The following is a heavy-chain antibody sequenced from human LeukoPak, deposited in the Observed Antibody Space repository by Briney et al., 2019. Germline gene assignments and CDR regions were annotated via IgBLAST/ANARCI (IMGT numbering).Heavy chain of an antibody. Sequence: SETLSLTCAVYGGSFSGYYWSWIRQPPGKGLEWIGEINHSGSTNYNPSLKSRVTISVDTSKNQFSLKLSSVTAADTAVYYCARDVYSSSWYLRWFDPWGQGTLVTVSS. CDR2: INHSGST. D-gene: IGHD6-13*01. CDR1: GGSFSGYY. J-gene: IGHJ5*02. CDR3: ARDVYSSSWYLRWFDP. V-gene: IGHV4-34*01.